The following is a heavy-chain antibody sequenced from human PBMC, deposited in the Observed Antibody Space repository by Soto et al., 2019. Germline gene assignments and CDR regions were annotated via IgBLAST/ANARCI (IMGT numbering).Heavy chain of an antibody. Sequence: PGGFLRLSCAASGFTFSSYAMHWVRQAPGKGLEYVSVITSNGGNTDYASSVKGRFTISRDNSKNTLYLQMGSLRAEDMAVYYCARRIQFGYGMDVWGQGTTVTV. CDR3: ARRIQFGYGMDV. D-gene: IGHD3-16*01. V-gene: IGHV3-64*01. J-gene: IGHJ6*02. CDR1: GFTFSSYA. CDR2: ITSNGGNT.